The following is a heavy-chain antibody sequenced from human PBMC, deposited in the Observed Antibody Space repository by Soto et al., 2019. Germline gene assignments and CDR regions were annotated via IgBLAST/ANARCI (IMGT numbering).Heavy chain of an antibody. CDR1: GFTFSSYA. J-gene: IGHJ4*02. V-gene: IGHV3-23*01. CDR2: ISGSGGST. CDR3: AKDLDSQSIFGVVIVFDY. D-gene: IGHD3-3*01. Sequence: PGGSLRLSCAASGFTFSSYAMSWVRQAPGKGLEWVSAISGSGGSTYYADSVKGRFAISRDNSKNTLYLQMNSLRAEDTALYYCAKDLDSQSIFGVVIVFDYWGQGTLVTVSS.